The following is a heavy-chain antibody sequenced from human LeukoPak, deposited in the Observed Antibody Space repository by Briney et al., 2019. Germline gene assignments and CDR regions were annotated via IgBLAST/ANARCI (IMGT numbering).Heavy chain of an antibody. D-gene: IGHD6-13*01. V-gene: IGHV1-69*13. Sequence: SVKVSCKASGGTFSSYTISWVRQAPGQGLEWMGGLIPIFGTANYAQKFQGRVTITADESTSTAYMELSRLRSDDTAVYYCAREHPPSFSRQQLPLEVDYWGQGTLVTVSS. J-gene: IGHJ4*02. CDR1: GGTFSSYT. CDR3: AREHPPSFSRQQLPLEVDY. CDR2: LIPIFGTA.